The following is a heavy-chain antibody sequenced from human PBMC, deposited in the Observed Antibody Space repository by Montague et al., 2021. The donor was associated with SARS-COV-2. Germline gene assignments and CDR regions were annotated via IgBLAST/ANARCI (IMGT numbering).Heavy chain of an antibody. CDR1: GFTFSSYS. V-gene: IGHV3-21*01. J-gene: IGHJ6*02. Sequence: SLRLSGAASGFTFSSYSMNWVRQAPGKGLEWVSSLSSSSSYLYYSDSVXVRFTISRDNAKNSLYLQMNSLRAEDTAVYYCASGNRNYYYGMDVWGQGTTVTVSS. D-gene: IGHD3-10*01. CDR2: LSSSSSYL. CDR3: ASGNRNYYYGMDV.